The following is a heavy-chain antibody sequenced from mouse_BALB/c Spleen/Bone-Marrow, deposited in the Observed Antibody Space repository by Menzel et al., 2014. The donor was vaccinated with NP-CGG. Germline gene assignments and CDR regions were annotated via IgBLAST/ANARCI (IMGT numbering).Heavy chain of an antibody. V-gene: IGHV1-9*01. J-gene: IGHJ1*01. CDR3: ARNSNWYFDV. Sequence: VQLQQSGAELMKPGASGKISCKATGNTFSRLWIEGVKKRPGQGLEWIGEFFPGSASTNYNEKFKGTATITADSSSNTAYMQLSSLTPEDSAVYYCARNSNWYFDVWGAGTTVTVSP. CDR1: GNTFSRLW. D-gene: IGHD2-5*01. CDR2: FFPGSAST.